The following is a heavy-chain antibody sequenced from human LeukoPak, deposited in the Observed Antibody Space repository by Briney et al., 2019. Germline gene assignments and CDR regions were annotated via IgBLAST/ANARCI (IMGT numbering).Heavy chain of an antibody. V-gene: IGHV3-48*02. Sequence: GGSLRLSCAASGFTFSSYSTNWVRQAPGKGLEWVSYISSSSSIIYYADSVKGRFTISRDNAKNSLYLQMNSLRDEDTAVYYCARWGASGYYNFDYWGQGTLVTVSS. CDR3: ARWGASGYYNFDY. CDR2: ISSSSSII. D-gene: IGHD5-12*01. J-gene: IGHJ4*02. CDR1: GFTFSSYS.